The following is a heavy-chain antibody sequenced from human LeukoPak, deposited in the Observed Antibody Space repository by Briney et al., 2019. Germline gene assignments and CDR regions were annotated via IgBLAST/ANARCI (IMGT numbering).Heavy chain of an antibody. J-gene: IGHJ5*02. CDR2: IYYSGST. D-gene: IGHD1-7*01. CDR1: GGSISSHY. Sequence: SETLSLTCTVSGGSISSHYWSWLRQPPGKGLEWIGYIYYSGSTNYNPSLKSRVTISVDTSKNQFSLKLSSVTAADTAVYYCARDAADDNWNYGIGNWFDPWGQGTLVTVSS. CDR3: ARDAADDNWNYGIGNWFDP. V-gene: IGHV4-59*11.